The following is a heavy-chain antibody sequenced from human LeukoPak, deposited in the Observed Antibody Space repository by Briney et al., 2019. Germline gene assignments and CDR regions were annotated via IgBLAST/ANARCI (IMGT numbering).Heavy chain of an antibody. D-gene: IGHD3-10*01. Sequence: GGSLRLSCAASGFTFSNYAMHWVRQPPGKGLEWVATIKQDESEKAYVDSVKGRFTISRDNAKSSLYLQMNSLRAEDTALYYXXXXXXXXXXXWGGGYYYYYMDVWGKGSTVTVSS. CDR3: XXXXXXXXXXWGGGYYYYYMDV. CDR1: GFTFSNYA. V-gene: IGHV3-7*01. J-gene: IGHJ6*03. CDR2: IKQDESEK.